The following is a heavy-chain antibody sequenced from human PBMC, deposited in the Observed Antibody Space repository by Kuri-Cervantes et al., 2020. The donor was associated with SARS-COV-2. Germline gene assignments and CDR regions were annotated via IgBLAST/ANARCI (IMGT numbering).Heavy chain of an antibody. CDR3: ARAYYDSSGYYPMGAFDI. V-gene: IGHV4-38-2*01. Sequence: GSLRLSCAVSGYSISSGYYWGWIRQPPGKGLEWIGRIYTSGSTNYNPSLKSRVTMSVDTSKNQFSLKLSSVTAADTAVYYCARAYYDSSGYYPMGAFDIWGQGTMVTVSS. J-gene: IGHJ3*02. CDR1: GYSISSGYY. D-gene: IGHD3-22*01. CDR2: IYTSGST.